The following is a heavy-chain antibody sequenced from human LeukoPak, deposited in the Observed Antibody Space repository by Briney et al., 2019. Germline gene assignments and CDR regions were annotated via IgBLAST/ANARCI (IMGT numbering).Heavy chain of an antibody. CDR1: DFIFNNYA. Sequence: GGSLRLSCAASDFIFNNYAMHWVRQAPGKGLEWVAAISYDGKNKYYAESVKGRFTISRDNSKNTLYLQMNSLRAEDTAVYYCARGRAYSGKGYGMDVWGQGTTVTVSS. CDR2: ISYDGKNK. J-gene: IGHJ6*02. D-gene: IGHD5-12*01. CDR3: ARGRAYSGKGYGMDV. V-gene: IGHV3-30*04.